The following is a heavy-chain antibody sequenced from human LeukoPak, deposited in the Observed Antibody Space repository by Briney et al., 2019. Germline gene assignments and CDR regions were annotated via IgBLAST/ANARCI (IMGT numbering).Heavy chain of an antibody. J-gene: IGHJ6*02. CDR3: ARDGLEVYGDYDDWGEDGMDV. D-gene: IGHD4-17*01. Sequence: SETLSLTCTVSGYSISSGYYWGWIRQPPGKGLEWIGSIYHSGSTYYNPSLKSRVTISVDTSKNQFSLKLSSVTAADTAVYYCARDGLEVYGDYDDWGEDGMDVWGQGTTVTVSS. CDR2: IYHSGST. V-gene: IGHV4-38-2*02. CDR1: GYSISSGYY.